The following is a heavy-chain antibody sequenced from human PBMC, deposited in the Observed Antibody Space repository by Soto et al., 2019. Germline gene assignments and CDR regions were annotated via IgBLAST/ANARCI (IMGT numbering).Heavy chain of an antibody. CDR2: ISAHNGNT. V-gene: IGHV1-18*04. J-gene: IGHJ4*02. CDR3: ARMGYCSGGSCYSGSGDY. CDR1: GYSFTGYG. D-gene: IGHD2-15*01. Sequence: ASVKVSCKASGYSFTGYGISWVRQAPGQGLEWMGWISAHNGNTAYAQKLQGRVTMTTDTATNTAYMELRSLRSDDTALYYCARMGYCSGGSCYSGSGDYWGQGTLGTAPQ.